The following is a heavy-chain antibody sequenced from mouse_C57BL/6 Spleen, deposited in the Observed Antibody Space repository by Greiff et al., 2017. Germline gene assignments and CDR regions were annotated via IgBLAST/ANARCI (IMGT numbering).Heavy chain of an antibody. Sequence: QVQLQQPGAELVRPGSSVKLSCKASGYTFTSYWMHWVKQRPIQGLEWIGNIDPSDSETHYNQKFKDKATLTVDKSSSTAYMQLSSLTSEDSAVYYCARRSSHVAMDYWGQGTSVTVSS. V-gene: IGHV1-52*01. CDR1: GYTFTSYW. CDR2: IDPSDSET. J-gene: IGHJ4*01. CDR3: ARRSSHVAMDY. D-gene: IGHD1-1*01.